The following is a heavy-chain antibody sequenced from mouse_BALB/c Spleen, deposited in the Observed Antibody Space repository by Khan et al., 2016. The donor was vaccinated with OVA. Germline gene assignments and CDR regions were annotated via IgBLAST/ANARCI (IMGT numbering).Heavy chain of an antibody. J-gene: IGHJ2*01. CDR2: INPSTGYT. V-gene: IGHV1-7*01. CDR1: GYTFINYW. CDR3: ARRGLRWDFDY. D-gene: IGHD1-1*01. Sequence: QVQLQQSGAELAKPGASVKMSCKASGYTFINYWILWVKQRPGQGLEWIGYINPSTGYTEYNQNFKDKATLTDDKSSSTAYMQLSSLTSEDSAVYYCARRGLRWDFDYWGQGTTLTVSS.